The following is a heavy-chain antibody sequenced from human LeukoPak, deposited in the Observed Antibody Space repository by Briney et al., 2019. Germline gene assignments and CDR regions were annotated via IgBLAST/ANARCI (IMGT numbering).Heavy chain of an antibody. V-gene: IGHV3-30*02. CDR3: AKDPLMYDSTWYPNWFGP. J-gene: IGHJ5*02. CDR1: GFRFSGSG. CDR2: MEYDGSNE. Sequence: GGSLRLSCAASGFRFSGSGMHWVRQAPGKGLEWVAYMEYDGSNEWYADSVKGRFTISRDNSKNTLYLQMNSLRAEDTAVYYCAKDPLMYDSTWYPNWFGPWGQGTLVTVSS. D-gene: IGHD6-13*01.